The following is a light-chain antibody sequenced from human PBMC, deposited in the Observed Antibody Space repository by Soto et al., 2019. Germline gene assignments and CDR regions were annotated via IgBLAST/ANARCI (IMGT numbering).Light chain of an antibody. CDR2: SND. V-gene: IGLV1-44*01. CDR1: STNIGTNA. Sequence: QSVLTQPPPASGTPGQTHTNSCSESSTNIGTNAVNWCQQLPGTAPRLLIYSNDQRPPGVPDRFSGSKSGTSASLGISGLQSEDEADYFCAVWDDSLNGWVFGGGTKVTVL. CDR3: AVWDDSLNGWV. J-gene: IGLJ3*02.